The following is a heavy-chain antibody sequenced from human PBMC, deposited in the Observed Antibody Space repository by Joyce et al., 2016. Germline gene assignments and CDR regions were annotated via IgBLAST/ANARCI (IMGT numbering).Heavy chain of an antibody. CDR2: IYSGGDT. J-gene: IGHJ4*02. Sequence: EVQLVESGGGLINPGGSLRLSCAASGFTVSNNYMTWVRQAPGQGLEWFSFIYSGGDTYYADSVKGRFTISRDKNTLYLQMNSLRVEDTAVYYCARVPGFHWGQGTLVTVSS. CDR1: GFTVSNNY. V-gene: IGHV3-53*01. CDR3: ARVPGFH.